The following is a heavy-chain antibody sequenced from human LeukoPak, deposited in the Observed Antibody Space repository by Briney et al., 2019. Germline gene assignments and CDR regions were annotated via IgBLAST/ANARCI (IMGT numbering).Heavy chain of an antibody. CDR1: GYTFTGYY. V-gene: IGHV1-2*02. Sequence: ASVKVSCKASGYTFTGYYMHWVRQAPGQGLEWMGWINPKSGGTNYTQKFQGRVTMTRDTSISPADMELSRLRSDDTAVYYCARSDGYGLVDIRGQGTMVTVSS. D-gene: IGHD3-10*01. CDR3: ARSDGYGLVDI. J-gene: IGHJ3*02. CDR2: INPKSGGT.